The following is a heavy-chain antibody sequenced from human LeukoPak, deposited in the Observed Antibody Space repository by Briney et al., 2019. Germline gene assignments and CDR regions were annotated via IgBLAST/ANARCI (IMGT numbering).Heavy chain of an antibody. CDR3: ARRTYFYDSSGYYFDY. J-gene: IGHJ4*02. CDR2: IYYSGST. Sequence: PSETLSLTCTVSGGSISSYYWSWIRQPPGKGLECIGDIYYSGSTNYNPSLKSRGTISVDTSKNQFSLKLSSVTAADTAVYYCARRTYFYDSSGYYFDYWGQGTLVTVSS. V-gene: IGHV4-59*01. CDR1: GGSISSYY. D-gene: IGHD3-22*01.